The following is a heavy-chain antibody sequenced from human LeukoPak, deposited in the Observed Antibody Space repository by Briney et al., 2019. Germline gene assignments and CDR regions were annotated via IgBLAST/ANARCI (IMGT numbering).Heavy chain of an antibody. V-gene: IGHV4-34*01. CDR1: VGSFSGYH. D-gene: IGHD3-16*01. J-gene: IGHJ2*01. Sequence: SETLSLTCAVYVGSFSGYHWNWIRQPPGKGLEWIGEVSHSGSTNYNPSLKSRVTISVDTSKSQFSLKLSSMTAADTAVYFCARGQGAARYFDLWGRGTLVTVSS. CDR2: VSHSGST. CDR3: ARGQGAARYFDL.